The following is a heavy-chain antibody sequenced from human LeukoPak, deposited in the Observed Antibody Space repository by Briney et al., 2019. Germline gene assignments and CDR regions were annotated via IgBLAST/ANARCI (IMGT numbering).Heavy chain of an antibody. CDR3: ARDGYNYGYPYLDY. D-gene: IGHD5-18*01. CDR2: INPKNGDT. CDR1: VYTFTDYY. J-gene: IGHJ4*02. V-gene: IGHV1-2*07. Sequence: ASVNVSCKASVYTFTDYYIHWLRQAPGQGLEWMGWINPKNGDTHYAHKFQGRVTMTKDTSISTAYMELTRLTSDDTAVYYCARDGYNYGYPYLDYWGQGTLVTVSS.